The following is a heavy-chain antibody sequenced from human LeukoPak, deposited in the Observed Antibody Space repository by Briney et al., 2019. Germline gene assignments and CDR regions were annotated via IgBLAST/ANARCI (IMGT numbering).Heavy chain of an antibody. D-gene: IGHD6-13*01. CDR1: GGTFSSYA. CDR2: IIPILGIA. J-gene: IGHJ6*01. Sequence: SVKVSCKASGGTFSSYAISWVRQAPGQGLEWMGRIIPILGIANYAQKFQGRVTITADKSTSTAYMELSSLRSEDTAVYYCARVYSSSPMGGDYYGMDVWGQGATVTVSS. V-gene: IGHV1-69*04. CDR3: ARVYSSSPMGGDYYGMDV.